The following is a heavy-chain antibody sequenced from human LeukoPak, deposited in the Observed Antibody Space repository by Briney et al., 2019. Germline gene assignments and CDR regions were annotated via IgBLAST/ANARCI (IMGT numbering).Heavy chain of an antibody. CDR3: AKGSRDGYKFLTYFDY. CDR1: GFTFSSYA. CDR2: ISGSGGST. J-gene: IGHJ4*02. D-gene: IGHD5-24*01. Sequence: PGGSLRLSCAASGFTFSSYAMSRVRQAPGKGLEWVSAISGSGGSTYYADSVKGRFTISRDNSKNTLYLQMNSLRAEDTAVYYCAKGSRDGYKFLTYFDYWGQGTLVTVSS. V-gene: IGHV3-23*01.